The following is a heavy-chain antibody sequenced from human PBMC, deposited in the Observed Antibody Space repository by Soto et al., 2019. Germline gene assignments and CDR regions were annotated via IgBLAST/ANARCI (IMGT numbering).Heavy chain of an antibody. CDR3: ATRSWYSAFNI. V-gene: IGHV1-3*01. D-gene: IGHD1-1*01. CDR1: GYTFTSYA. J-gene: IGHJ3*02. Sequence: ASVKVSCKASGYTFTSYAMHWVRQAPGQRLEWMGWINAGNGNTKYSQKFQGRVTITRATSASTAYMELSSLRSEDTAVYYCATRSWYSAFNIWGQGTMVTVSS. CDR2: INAGNGNT.